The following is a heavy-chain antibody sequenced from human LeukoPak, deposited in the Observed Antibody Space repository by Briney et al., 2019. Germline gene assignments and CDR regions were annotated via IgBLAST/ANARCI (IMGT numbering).Heavy chain of an antibody. D-gene: IGHD4-17*01. J-gene: IGHJ4*02. CDR1: GGSISSSSYY. V-gene: IGHV4-39*07. Sequence: SETLSLTCTVSGGSISSSSYYWGWIRQPPGKGLEWIGSIYYSGSTYYNPSLKSRVTISVDTSKNQFSLKLSSVTAADTAVYYCARVRSSATVTTYLFDYWGQGTLVTVSS. CDR2: IYYSGST. CDR3: ARVRSSATVTTYLFDY.